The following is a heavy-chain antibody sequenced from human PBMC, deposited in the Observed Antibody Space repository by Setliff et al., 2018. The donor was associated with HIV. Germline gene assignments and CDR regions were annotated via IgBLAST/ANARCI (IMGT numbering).Heavy chain of an antibody. Sequence: PSETLSLTCTVSGGSISSGSYYWSWIRQPAGKGLEWIGRIYTSGSTNYNPSLKSRVTISVDTSKNHFSLNLTSVTAADTAIYFCARVGGKGYSNFLDSWGQGLLVTVSS. J-gene: IGHJ4*02. CDR3: ARVGGKGYSNFLDS. V-gene: IGHV4-61*02. CDR2: IYTSGST. CDR1: GGSISSGSYY. D-gene: IGHD2-15*01.